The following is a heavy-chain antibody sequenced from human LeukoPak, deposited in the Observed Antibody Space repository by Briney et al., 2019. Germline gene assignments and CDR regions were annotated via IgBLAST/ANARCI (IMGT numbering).Heavy chain of an antibody. CDR3: AAWSDRGYSY. D-gene: IGHD5-12*01. J-gene: IGHJ4*02. V-gene: IGHV3-7*01. CDR1: GFTFSRSW. Sequence: PGGSLRLSCTASGFTFSRSWMNWIRQAPGKGLEWVANINPDGDGMRFVDSVKGRFTMSRYNAQSSLHLQMNSLRVEDTAFYYCAAWSDRGYSYWGQGVLVTVSS. CDR2: INPDGDGM.